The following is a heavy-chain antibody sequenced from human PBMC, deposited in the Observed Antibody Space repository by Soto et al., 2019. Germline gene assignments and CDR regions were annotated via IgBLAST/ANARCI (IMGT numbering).Heavy chain of an antibody. J-gene: IGHJ3*02. V-gene: IGHV1-18*01. CDR2: ISAYNGNT. D-gene: IGHD3-3*01. CDR1: GYTFTSYG. CDR3: ERDLGGDRSGYYISRGAFDS. Sequence: ASVKVSCKASGYTFTSYGISWVRQAPGQGLERMGWISAYNGNTNYAQKLQGRVTMTTDTSTSTAYMELRSLRSEDTAVYYCERDLGGDRSGYYISRGAFDSCGQGTMVTVPS.